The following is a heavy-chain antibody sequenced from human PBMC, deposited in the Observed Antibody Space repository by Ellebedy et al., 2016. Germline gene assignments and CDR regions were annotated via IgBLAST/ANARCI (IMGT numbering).Heavy chain of an antibody. Sequence: GESLKISCKGSGYSFTSYWIGWVRQMPGKGLEWMGIIYPGDSDTRYSPSFQGQVTISADKSISTAYLQWSSLKASDTAMYYCARRQSGSYAPWGYFDYWGQGTLVTVSS. D-gene: IGHD1-26*01. V-gene: IGHV5-51*01. CDR1: GYSFTSYW. CDR3: ARRQSGSYAPWGYFDY. J-gene: IGHJ4*02. CDR2: IYPGDSDT.